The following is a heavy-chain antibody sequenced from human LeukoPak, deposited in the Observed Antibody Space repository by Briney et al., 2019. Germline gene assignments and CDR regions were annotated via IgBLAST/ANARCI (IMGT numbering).Heavy chain of an antibody. Sequence: GGSLRLSCAASGFPFSDYYMSWIRQAPGKGLEWVSYITNSGTPKYYADSVKGRFTISRDNAKNSLSLQMNSLRAEDTAVYYCARGGYDGYIILWGQGTLVTVSS. D-gene: IGHD5-12*01. CDR1: GFPFSDYY. CDR3: ARGGYDGYIIL. CDR2: ITNSGTPK. V-gene: IGHV3-11*01. J-gene: IGHJ4*02.